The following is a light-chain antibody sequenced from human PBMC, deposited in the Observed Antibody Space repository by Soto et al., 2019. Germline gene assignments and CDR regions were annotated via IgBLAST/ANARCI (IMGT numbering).Light chain of an antibody. V-gene: IGKV3-20*01. Sequence: ESMLTQSPGTLSLSPGERATLSCRASQSVSTRYLAWYQQKPGQAPRLLIYGASIRAAGIPDSFSGSGSGTNFTLTISRLELEDFAVYYCHQFGSSPLAFTFGQGTKLEI. CDR3: HQFGSSPLAFT. J-gene: IGKJ2*01. CDR2: GAS. CDR1: QSVSTRY.